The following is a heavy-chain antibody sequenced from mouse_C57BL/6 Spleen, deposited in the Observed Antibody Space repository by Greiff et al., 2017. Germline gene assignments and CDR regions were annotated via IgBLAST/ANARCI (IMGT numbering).Heavy chain of an antibody. CDR1: GYTFTTYP. CDR2: FHPYNDDT. CDR3: ARRGYYGSTEYYFDY. J-gene: IGHJ2*01. V-gene: IGHV1-47*01. Sequence: QVQLKQSGAELVKPGASVKMSCKASGYTFTTYPIEWMKQNHGKSLEWIGNFHPYNDDTKYNEKFKGKATLTVEKSSSTVYLELSRLTSDDSAVYYGARRGYYGSTEYYFDYWGQGTTLTVSS. D-gene: IGHD1-1*01.